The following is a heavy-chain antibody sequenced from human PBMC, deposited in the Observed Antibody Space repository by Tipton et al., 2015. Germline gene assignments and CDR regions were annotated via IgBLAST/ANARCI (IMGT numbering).Heavy chain of an antibody. D-gene: IGHD3-22*01. Sequence: QLVQSGAEVKEPGASVKVSCKASGYTLTSYDINWVRQATGQGLEWMGWMNPKSGNTGYAQKFQGRVTMTRDTSISTAYMELRSLTSEDTAVYYCARGALSYYDSIGRWLACWGQGTLVTVSS. J-gene: IGHJ5*01. CDR3: ARGALSYYDSIGRWLAC. CDR2: MNPKSGNT. CDR1: GYTLTSYD. V-gene: IGHV1-8*01.